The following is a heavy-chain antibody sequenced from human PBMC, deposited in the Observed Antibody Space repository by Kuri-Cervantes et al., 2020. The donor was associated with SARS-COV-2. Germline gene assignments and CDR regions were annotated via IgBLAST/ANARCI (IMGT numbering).Heavy chain of an antibody. J-gene: IGHJ5*02. D-gene: IGHD1-1*01. V-gene: IGHV3-13*05. CDR1: GFTFSSYD. Sequence: GGSLRLSCAASGFTFSSYDMHWVRQATGKGLEWVSAIGTAGDPYYSGSVKGRFTISRENAKNSLYLQMNSLSAEDTAVYFCARDSWNLLGAVRFDPWGQGTLVTVSS. CDR2: IGTAGDP. CDR3: ARDSWNLLGAVRFDP.